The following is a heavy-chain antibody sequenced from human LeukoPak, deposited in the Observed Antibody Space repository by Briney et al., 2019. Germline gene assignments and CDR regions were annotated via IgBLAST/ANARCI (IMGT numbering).Heavy chain of an antibody. J-gene: IGHJ5*02. CDR3: ARPKTGGWFDP. V-gene: IGHV4-59*01. D-gene: IGHD3-16*01. Sequence: PSETLSLTCTVSGGSISSYYWSWLRQPPGKGLEWIGYIYYSGSTNYNPSLKSRVTISVDTSKNQFSLKLSSVTAADTAVYYCARPKTGGWFDPWGQGTLVTVSS. CDR2: IYYSGST. CDR1: GGSISSYY.